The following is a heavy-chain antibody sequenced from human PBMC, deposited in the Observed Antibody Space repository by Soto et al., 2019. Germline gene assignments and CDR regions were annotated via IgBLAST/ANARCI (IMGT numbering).Heavy chain of an antibody. Sequence: SETLSLTCAVYGGSFSGYYWSWIRQPPGKGLEWIGEINHSGSTNYNPSLKSRVTISVDTSKNQFSLKLSSVTAADTAVYYCARTQLARPYYYGMDVWGQGTTVTVSS. CDR2: INHSGST. V-gene: IGHV4-34*01. D-gene: IGHD3-3*02. CDR3: ARTQLARPYYYGMDV. CDR1: GGSFSGYY. J-gene: IGHJ6*02.